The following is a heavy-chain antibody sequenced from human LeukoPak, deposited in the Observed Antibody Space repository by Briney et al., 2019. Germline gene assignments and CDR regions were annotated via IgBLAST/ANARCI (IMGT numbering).Heavy chain of an antibody. V-gene: IGHV3-30*03. J-gene: IGHJ4*02. CDR1: GFTFSSYG. CDR2: ISYDGSNK. CDR3: ASHPAHYCSGGSCYYPY. D-gene: IGHD2-15*01. Sequence: PGRSLRLSCEASGFTFSSYGMHWVRQAPGKGLEWEAVISYDGSNKYYADSVKGRFTISRDNSKNTLYLQMNSLRAEDTAVYYCASHPAHYCSGGSCYYPYWGQGTLVTVSS.